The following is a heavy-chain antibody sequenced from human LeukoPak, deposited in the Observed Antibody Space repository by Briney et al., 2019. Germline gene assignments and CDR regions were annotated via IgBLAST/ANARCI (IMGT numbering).Heavy chain of an antibody. CDR1: ALSVSRSGMG. CDR2: LFWDDDK. V-gene: IGHV2-5*02. Sequence: SGPTLVKPTQTLTLTCSLSALSVSRSGMGVGWIRQRPGTALEGLALLFWDDDKYYSASLESRLTITKDTPNNQVVLTMTNIAPADTATYRCARKRSGFYSEFDYWGEGALVTVSS. J-gene: IGHJ4*02. CDR3: ARKRSGFYSEFDY. D-gene: IGHD3-3*01.